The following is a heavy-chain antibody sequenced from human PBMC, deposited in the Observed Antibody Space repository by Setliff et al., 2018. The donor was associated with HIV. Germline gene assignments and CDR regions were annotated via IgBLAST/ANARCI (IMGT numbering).Heavy chain of an antibody. CDR1: RYSFSTYW. Sequence: GESLKISCKGSRYSFSTYWIGWVRQMPGKGLEWMGIIYPGDSDTIYSPSFQGQVTISADKSISTAYLQWTSLEASDTAMYYCARRSGSIAGEIWGQGTKVTVSS. D-gene: IGHD3-10*01. CDR3: ARRSGSIAGEI. J-gene: IGHJ3*02. CDR2: IYPGDSDT. V-gene: IGHV5-51*01.